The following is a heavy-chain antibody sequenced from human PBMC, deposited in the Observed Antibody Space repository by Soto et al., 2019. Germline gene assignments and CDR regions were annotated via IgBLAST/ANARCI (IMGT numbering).Heavy chain of an antibody. V-gene: IGHV1-46*03. CDR2: INPSGGST. CDR3: ARATVTTALDY. D-gene: IGHD4-17*01. Sequence: ASVKVSCKASGYTFTSYHMHWVRQAPGQGLEWMGIINPSGGSTSYAQKFQGRVTMTRDTSTSTVYMELSSLRSEDTAVYYCARATVTTALDYWGKGTLVTVSS. CDR1: GYTFTSYH. J-gene: IGHJ4*02.